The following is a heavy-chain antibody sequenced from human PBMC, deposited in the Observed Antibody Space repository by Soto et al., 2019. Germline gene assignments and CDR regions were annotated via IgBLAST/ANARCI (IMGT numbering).Heavy chain of an antibody. D-gene: IGHD2-8*01. J-gene: IGHJ4*02. CDR2: IYYSGST. V-gene: IGHV4-39*01. Sequence: QLQLQESGPGLVKPSETLSLTCTVSGGSISSSSYYWGWIRQPPGKGLEWIGSIYYSGSTYYNPSLQSRVTISVDTSKNQFSLKLSSVTAADTAVYYCASIGYCTNGVCHTFDYWGQGTLVTVSS. CDR3: ASIGYCTNGVCHTFDY. CDR1: GGSISSSSYY.